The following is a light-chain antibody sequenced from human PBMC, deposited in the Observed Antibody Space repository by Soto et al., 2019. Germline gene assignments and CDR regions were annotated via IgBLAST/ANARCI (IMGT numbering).Light chain of an antibody. CDR3: QYYDSSLSGWV. Sequence: QYVLTQPPSVSGAPGQRVTISCTGSSSNIGAGYDVHWYQQLPGTAPKLLIYGNSNRPSGVPDRFSGSKSGTSASLAITGLQADDEADYYCQYYDSSLSGWVFGGGTKLTVL. CDR1: SSNIGAGYD. CDR2: GNS. J-gene: IGLJ3*02. V-gene: IGLV1-40*01.